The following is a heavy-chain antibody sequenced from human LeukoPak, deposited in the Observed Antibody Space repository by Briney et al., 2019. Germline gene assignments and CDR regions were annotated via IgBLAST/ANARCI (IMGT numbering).Heavy chain of an antibody. V-gene: IGHV4-34*01. Sequence: SETLSLTCAVYGGSFSGYYWSWIRQPPGKGLEWIGEINHSGSTNYNPSLKSRVTISVDTSKNQFSLKLRSVTAADTAVYYCAREDLWFGELLWGQGTLVTVSS. D-gene: IGHD3-10*01. CDR2: INHSGST. CDR1: GGSFSGYY. CDR3: AREDLWFGELL. J-gene: IGHJ4*02.